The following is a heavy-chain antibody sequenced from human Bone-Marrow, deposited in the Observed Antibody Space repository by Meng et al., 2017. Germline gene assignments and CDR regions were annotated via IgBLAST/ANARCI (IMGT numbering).Heavy chain of an antibody. J-gene: IGHJ4*02. CDR1: GYTFPDYW. Sequence: QVQLVQSGAEVKKPGASVKVSCKASGYTFPDYWLHWVRRAPGQGLEWMGRINPKSGDTHYAQKFQGRVTITADKSTSTAYMELSSLRSEGTAVYYCARDSENIVGATRFDYWGQGTLVTVSS. D-gene: IGHD1-26*01. CDR2: INPKSGDT. CDR3: ARDSENIVGATRFDY. V-gene: IGHV1-2*06.